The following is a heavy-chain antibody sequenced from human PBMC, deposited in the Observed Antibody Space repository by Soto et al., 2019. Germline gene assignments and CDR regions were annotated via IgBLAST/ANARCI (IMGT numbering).Heavy chain of an antibody. Sequence: QMQLVESGGGLVKPGGSLRVSCAASGFTFSDDYMSWIRQAPGKGLEWVSYISSSGDTIYYADSVKGRFTISRDNANNSLYLQMNSLRAEDTAVYYCARARGRGGYYYYYYMDVWGKGTTVTVSS. CDR2: ISSSGDTI. D-gene: IGHD2-15*01. V-gene: IGHV3-11*01. J-gene: IGHJ6*03. CDR3: ARARGRGGYYYYYYMDV. CDR1: GFTFSDDY.